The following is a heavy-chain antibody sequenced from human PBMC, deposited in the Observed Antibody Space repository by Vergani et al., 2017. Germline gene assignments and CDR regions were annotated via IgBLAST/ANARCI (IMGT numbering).Heavy chain of an antibody. CDR2: ISARYPST. Sequence: EVQLVESGGGLVQPGGSLRLSCAASGFTFSNYAMTWVRQAPGKGLEWVSAISARYPSTYYADSVKGRFTISRDNSKNTLYLQMNSLRAEDTAVYYCAKLCSSTSCYTVDAFDIWGQGTMVTVSS. V-gene: IGHV3-23*04. CDR1: GFTFSNYA. D-gene: IGHD2-2*02. J-gene: IGHJ3*02. CDR3: AKLCSSTSCYTVDAFDI.